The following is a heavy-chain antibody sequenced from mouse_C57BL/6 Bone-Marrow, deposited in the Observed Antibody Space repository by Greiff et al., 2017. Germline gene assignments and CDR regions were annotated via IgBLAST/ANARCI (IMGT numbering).Heavy chain of an antibody. V-gene: IGHV1-26*01. Sequence: VQLQQSGPELVKPGASVKISCKASGYTFTDYYMNWVKQSHGKSLEWIGDINPNNGGTSYNQKFKGKATLTVDKSSSTAYMELRSLTSEDSAVYYCASPYDGSSWYFDVWGTGTTVTVSS. D-gene: IGHD1-1*01. J-gene: IGHJ1*03. CDR3: ASPYDGSSWYFDV. CDR1: GYTFTDYY. CDR2: INPNNGGT.